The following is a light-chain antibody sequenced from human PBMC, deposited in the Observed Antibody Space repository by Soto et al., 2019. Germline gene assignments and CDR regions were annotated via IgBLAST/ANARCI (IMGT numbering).Light chain of an antibody. CDR2: DVS. CDR1: SSDVGGYNY. V-gene: IGLV2-14*01. CDR3: LSYTTSGTYV. Sequence: QSVLTQPASVSGSPGQSITISCTGTSSDVGGYNYVSWYQQHPGKAPRLMIYDVSGRPSGVSHRFSGSKSGNTASLTISGLQAEDEADYYCLSYTTSGTYVFGTGTKVTVL. J-gene: IGLJ1*01.